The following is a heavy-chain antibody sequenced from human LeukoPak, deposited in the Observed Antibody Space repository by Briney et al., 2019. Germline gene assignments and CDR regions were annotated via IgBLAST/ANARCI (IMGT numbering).Heavy chain of an antibody. CDR1: GFTFSSYA. D-gene: IGHD3-3*01. Sequence: GGSLRLSCAASGFTFSSYAMSWVRQAPGKGLEWVSAISGSGGSTYYADSVKGRFTISRDNSKNTLYLQMNSLRAEDTAVYYCARDRRVVRINYDFWSGYYAAWFDPWGQGTLVTVSS. V-gene: IGHV3-23*01. CDR2: ISGSGGST. CDR3: ARDRRVVRINYDFWSGYYAAWFDP. J-gene: IGHJ5*02.